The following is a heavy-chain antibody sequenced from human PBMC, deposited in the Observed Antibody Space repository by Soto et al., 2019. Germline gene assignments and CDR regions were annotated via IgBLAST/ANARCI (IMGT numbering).Heavy chain of an antibody. CDR2: IYYSGST. Sequence: SETLSLTCTVSGGSISSGGYYWSWIRQHPGKGLEWIGYIYYSGSTYYNPSLKSRVTISVDTSKNQSSLKLSSVTAADTAVYYCARQPLSSSWDNWDYYYGMDVWGQGTTVTVSS. CDR3: ARQPLSSSWDNWDYYYGMDV. J-gene: IGHJ6*02. CDR1: GGSISSGGYY. V-gene: IGHV4-31*03. D-gene: IGHD6-13*01.